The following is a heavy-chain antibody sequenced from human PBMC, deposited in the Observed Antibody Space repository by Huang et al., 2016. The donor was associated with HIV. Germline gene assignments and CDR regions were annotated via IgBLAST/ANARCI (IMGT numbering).Heavy chain of an antibody. V-gene: IGHV1-2*02. D-gene: IGHD6-6*01. Sequence: VQLVQSGAEVKNPGASVRVSCKASGYTFTDSNIHWVRQAPGQGLEWMGWINPKGGGTIYAQRLQGRITRTRDTTISTVHMDLRRIQSDDTAVYFCARDWSFGSSTSPADWGQGTLVTVSS. CDR1: GYTFTDSN. CDR2: INPKGGGT. CDR3: ARDWSFGSSTSPAD. J-gene: IGHJ4*02.